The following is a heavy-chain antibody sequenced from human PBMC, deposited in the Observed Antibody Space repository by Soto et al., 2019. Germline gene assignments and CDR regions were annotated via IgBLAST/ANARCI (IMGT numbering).Heavy chain of an antibody. Sequence: PGGSLTLSCAAPGFRFNDHYLDWVRQAPGKGLEWVGRIRDKSNGYTTEYVASVKGRFTISTDDSKNSLFLQINSLKSEDTAVYYCGRVVTGAAHINYWGQGT. CDR1: GFRFNDHY. V-gene: IGHV3-72*01. CDR2: IRDKSNGYTT. CDR3: GRVVTGAAHINY. J-gene: IGHJ4*02. D-gene: IGHD2-21*02.